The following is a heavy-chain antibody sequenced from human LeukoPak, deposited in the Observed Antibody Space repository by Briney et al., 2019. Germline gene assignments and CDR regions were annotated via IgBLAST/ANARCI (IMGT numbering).Heavy chain of an antibody. CDR1: GFTFSSYS. J-gene: IGHJ4*02. CDR2: ISSSSSTI. D-gene: IGHD6-19*01. Sequence: GGSLRLSCAASGFTFSSYSMNWVRQAPGKGLEWVSYISSSSSTIYYADSVKGRFTISRDNAKNSPYLQMNSLRAEDTAVYYCAKVLAGYSSGPVGDYWGQGTLVTVSS. V-gene: IGHV3-48*01. CDR3: AKVLAGYSSGPVGDY.